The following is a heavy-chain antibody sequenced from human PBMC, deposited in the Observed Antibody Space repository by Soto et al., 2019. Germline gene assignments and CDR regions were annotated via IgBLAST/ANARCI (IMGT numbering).Heavy chain of an antibody. V-gene: IGHV3-23*01. CDR2: ISASGATT. CDR3: ARADPDGRAFDI. Sequence: GGSLRLSCAASGFTFSSYAVSWVRQAPGKGLEWVSAISASGATTYYADSVKGRFTISRDNSQNTLYLQMNSLRAEDTAVYYCARADPDGRAFDIWGQGTMVTVSS. CDR1: GFTFSSYA. J-gene: IGHJ3*02.